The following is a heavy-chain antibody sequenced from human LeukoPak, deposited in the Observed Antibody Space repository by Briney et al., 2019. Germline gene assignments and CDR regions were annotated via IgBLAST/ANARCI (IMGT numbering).Heavy chain of an antibody. CDR2: ISRSSSII. CDR3: ARDPQIIVGATNHSDN. J-gene: IGHJ4*02. CDR1: GFTFSSCS. D-gene: IGHD1-26*01. Sequence: GGSLRLSCAASGFTFSSCSMNWVRQAPGKGLEWISYISRSSSIIYYADSVKGRFTISRDNAKNSLYLQMNSLRDEDTAVYYCARDPQIIVGATNHSDNWGQGTLVTVSS. V-gene: IGHV3-48*02.